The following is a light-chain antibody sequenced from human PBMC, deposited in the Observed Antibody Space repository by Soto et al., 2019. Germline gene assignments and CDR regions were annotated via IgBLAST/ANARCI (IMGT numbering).Light chain of an antibody. J-gene: IGLJ1*01. CDR1: SSDVGGYNY. CDR2: EVS. V-gene: IGLV2-14*01. Sequence: QSVLAQPSSVSGSPGQSITISCTGTSSDVGGYNYVSWYQQHPGKAPKLMIYEVSNRPSGVSNRFSGSKSGNTASLTISGLQAEDEADYFCSSYTSSSSSDVLGTGTKV. CDR3: SSYTSSSSSDV.